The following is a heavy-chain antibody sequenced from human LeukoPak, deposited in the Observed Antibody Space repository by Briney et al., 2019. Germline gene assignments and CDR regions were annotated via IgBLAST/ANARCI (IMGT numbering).Heavy chain of an antibody. J-gene: IGHJ5*02. Sequence: GESLKISCKASGYSFTSYWIGWVRQLPGKGLEWMGIIFPGHSDTRYSPSFQGQVTISVDKSISTAYLQWSSLKASDTAMYYCARTTHCTSTSCYIVLNNYFDPWGQGTLVTVSS. CDR2: IFPGHSDT. D-gene: IGHD2-2*02. CDR3: ARTTHCTSTSCYIVLNNYFDP. CDR1: GYSFTSYW. V-gene: IGHV5-51*01.